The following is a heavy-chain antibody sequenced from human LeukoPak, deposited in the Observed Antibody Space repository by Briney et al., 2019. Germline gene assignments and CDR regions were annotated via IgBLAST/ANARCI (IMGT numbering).Heavy chain of an antibody. V-gene: IGHV3-21*01. CDR1: GFTFSSYS. J-gene: IGHJ4*02. CDR3: ANYPIQLWDFDY. CDR2: ISSSSSYI. D-gene: IGHD5-18*01. Sequence: GGSLRLSCAASGFTFSSYSMNWVRQAPGKGLEWVSSISSSSSYIYYADSVKGRFTISRDNAKNSLYLQMNSLRAEDTAVYYCANYPIQLWDFDYWGQGTLVTVSS.